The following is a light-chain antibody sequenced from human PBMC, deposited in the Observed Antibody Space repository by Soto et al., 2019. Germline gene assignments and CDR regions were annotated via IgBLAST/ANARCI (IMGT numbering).Light chain of an antibody. CDR2: EVN. J-gene: IGLJ2*01. CDR1: SSDVGTYTL. Sequence: QSVLTQPASVSGSPGQSITISCTGTSSDVGTYTLVSWYQQHPGKAPKLVIYEVNKRPAGVSKRFSGSRSGDTAPLTISGLQAEDEAEYYCSSYTGSSTNTVVFGGGTKLTVL. V-gene: IGLV2-14*02. CDR3: SSYTGSSTNTVV.